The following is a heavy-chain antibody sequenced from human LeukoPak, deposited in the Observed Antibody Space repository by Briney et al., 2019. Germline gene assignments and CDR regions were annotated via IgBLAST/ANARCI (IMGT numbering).Heavy chain of an antibody. J-gene: IGHJ4*02. D-gene: IGHD5-18*01. CDR3: ANSAWGYSYGEEFDY. CDR1: GFTFSSYA. Sequence: GGSLRLSCAASGFTFSSYAMSWVRQAPGKGLEWVAVISYDGSNKYYADSVKGRFTISRDNSKNTLYLQMNSLRAEDTAVYYCANSAWGYSYGEEFDYWGQGTLVTVSS. V-gene: IGHV3-30*18. CDR2: ISYDGSNK.